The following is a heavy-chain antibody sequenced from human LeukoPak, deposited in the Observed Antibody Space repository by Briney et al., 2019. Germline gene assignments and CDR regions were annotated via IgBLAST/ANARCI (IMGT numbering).Heavy chain of an antibody. J-gene: IGHJ2*01. Sequence: SETLSLTCAVYGGSFSGYYWSWIRQPPGKGLEWIGEINHSGGTNYNPSLKSRVTISVDTSKNQFSLKLSSVTAADTAVYYCARRGSGWSYWYFDLWGRGTLVTVSS. V-gene: IGHV4-34*01. CDR2: INHSGGT. D-gene: IGHD6-19*01. CDR3: ARRGSGWSYWYFDL. CDR1: GGSFSGYY.